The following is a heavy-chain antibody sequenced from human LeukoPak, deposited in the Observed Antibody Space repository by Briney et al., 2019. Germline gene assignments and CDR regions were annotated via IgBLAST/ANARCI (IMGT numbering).Heavy chain of an antibody. CDR2: INPNSGGT. CDR1: GYTFTGYY. Sequence: ASVKVSCKASGYTFTGYYMHWVRQVPGQGLEWMGWINPNSGGTNYAQKFQGRVTMTRDTSISTAYMELSRLRSDDTAVYYCARSRFRQQLVLAKPAEYFQHWGQGTLVTVSS. CDR3: ARSRFRQQLVLAKPAEYFQH. D-gene: IGHD6-13*01. V-gene: IGHV1-2*02. J-gene: IGHJ1*01.